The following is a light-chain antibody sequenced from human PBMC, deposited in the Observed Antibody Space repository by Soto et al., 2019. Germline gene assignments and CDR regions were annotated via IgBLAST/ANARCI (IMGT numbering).Light chain of an antibody. J-gene: IGKJ4*01. CDR2: DAS. Sequence: EIVLTQSPATLSLSPGERATLSCRASQSVSSYLAWYQQKPGQAPRLLIYDASNRATGIPARFSCSGSGTDFTVTISSLEPEDVAGYYGQQRSSCSTCGGGTKVEIK. CDR3: QQRSSCST. CDR1: QSVSSY. V-gene: IGKV3-11*01.